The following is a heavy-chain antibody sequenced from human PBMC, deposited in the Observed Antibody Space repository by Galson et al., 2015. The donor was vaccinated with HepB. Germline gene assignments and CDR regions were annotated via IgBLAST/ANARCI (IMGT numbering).Heavy chain of an antibody. J-gene: IGHJ4*02. CDR3: ARAGSSSWLLKNDY. CDR2: ISSSGSYT. CDR1: GFTFSDYY. V-gene: IGHV3-11*06. Sequence: SLRLSCAASGFTFSDYYMSWIRQAPGKRLEFVSYISSSGSYTNYADSVKGRFTISRDNAKNALYLQMDGLRAEDTAIYYCARAGSSSWLLKNDYWGQGTLVTVSS. D-gene: IGHD6-13*01.